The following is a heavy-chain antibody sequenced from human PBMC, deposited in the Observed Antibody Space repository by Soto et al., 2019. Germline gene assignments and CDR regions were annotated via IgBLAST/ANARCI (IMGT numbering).Heavy chain of an antibody. CDR2: INAYNGNT. J-gene: IGHJ3*02. Sequence: ASVKVSCKASGYTFTSYAMHWVRQAPGQRLEWMGWINAYNGNTNYSQKLQGRVTMTTDTSTSTAYMELRSLRSDDTAVYYCARVVSGYDPSEAFDIWGQGTMVTVSS. D-gene: IGHD5-12*01. CDR1: GYTFTSYA. V-gene: IGHV1-18*01. CDR3: ARVVSGYDPSEAFDI.